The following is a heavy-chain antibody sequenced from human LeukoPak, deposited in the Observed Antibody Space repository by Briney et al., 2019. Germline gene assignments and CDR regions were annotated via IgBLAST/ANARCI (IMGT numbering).Heavy chain of an antibody. J-gene: IGHJ4*02. CDR3: VEGGAPSYYDGSGDAYFDY. CDR2: ISGSGART. V-gene: IGHV3-23*01. Sequence: GGSLRLSCAASGFTISSYAMSWVRQAPGKGLEWVSVISGSGARTSYADSVKGRFTVSRDNSKNTLYLQMKSLRAEDTAVYFCVEGGAPSYYDGSGDAYFDYWGQGTLVTVSS. D-gene: IGHD3-22*01. CDR1: GFTISSYA.